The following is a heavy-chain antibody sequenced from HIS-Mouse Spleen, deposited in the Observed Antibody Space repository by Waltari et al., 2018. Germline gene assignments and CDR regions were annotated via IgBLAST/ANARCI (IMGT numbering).Heavy chain of an antibody. J-gene: IGHJ4*02. CDR2: IYSGGST. CDR3: ARHYYYGSGSYYFDY. Sequence: EVQLVETGGGLIQPGGSLRLSCAASGFTVSSNYMSWVRQAPGKGLEWVSVIYSGGSTYYAGSVKGRFTISRDNSKNTLYLQMNSLRAEDTAVYYCARHYYYGSGSYYFDYWGQGTLVTVSS. V-gene: IGHV3-53*02. CDR1: GFTVSSNY. D-gene: IGHD3-10*01.